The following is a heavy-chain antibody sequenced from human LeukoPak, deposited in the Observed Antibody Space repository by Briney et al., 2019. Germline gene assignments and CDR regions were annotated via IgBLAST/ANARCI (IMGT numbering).Heavy chain of an antibody. CDR2: ISIGGTYI. J-gene: IGHJ3*02. D-gene: IGHD6-13*01. V-gene: IGHV3-21*01. CDR1: GFTFSGYG. CDR3: AKSHSSWSDDTFDI. Sequence: GGSLRLSRAASGFTFSGYGMIWVRQAPGKGLEWISSISIGGTYIYYADSVKGRFTIPRNNAKNSLYLQMNSLRADDTAVYYCAKSHSSWSDDTFDIWGQGTMVTVSS.